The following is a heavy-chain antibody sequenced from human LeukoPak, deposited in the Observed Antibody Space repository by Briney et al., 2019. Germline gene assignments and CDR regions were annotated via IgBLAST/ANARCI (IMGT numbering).Heavy chain of an antibody. CDR3: ARVGPYDSSGPTPYYYYGMDV. V-gene: IGHV1-18*01. CDR1: GYTFTSYG. J-gene: IGHJ6*02. D-gene: IGHD3-22*01. Sequence: ASVKVSCKASGYTFTSYGVSWVRQAPGQGLEWMGWVSAYNGNTNYAQKLQGRVTMTTDTSTSTAYMELRSLRSDDTAVYYCARVGPYDSSGPTPYYYYGMDVWGQGTTVTVSS. CDR2: VSAYNGNT.